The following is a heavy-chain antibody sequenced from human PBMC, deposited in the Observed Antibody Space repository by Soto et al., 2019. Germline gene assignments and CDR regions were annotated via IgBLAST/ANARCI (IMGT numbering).Heavy chain of an antibody. V-gene: IGHV5-51*01. CDR3: ARWQDSSDSSGYYADY. CDR1: GYSFNSYW. Sequence: EVQLVQSGAEVKKPGESLKISCKGSGYSFNSYWIGWVRQVPGKGLVWVGIIYPTASDTTYSPSFQGHVTISVDKSITSANPQWSSLNTSETAIYYCARWQDSSDSSGYYADYWGQGTLVTVSS. D-gene: IGHD3-22*01. J-gene: IGHJ4*02. CDR2: IYPTASDT.